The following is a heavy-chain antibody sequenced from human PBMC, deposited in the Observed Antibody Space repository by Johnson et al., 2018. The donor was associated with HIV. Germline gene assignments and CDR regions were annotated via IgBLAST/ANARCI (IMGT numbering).Heavy chain of an antibody. CDR3: ARDSGVPGNDAFDI. J-gene: IGHJ3*02. CDR2: ISSSGSTI. D-gene: IGHD3-10*01. V-gene: IGHV3-48*01. Sequence: VQLVESGGGLVQPGGSLRLSCAASGFTVSSNYMSWVRQAPGKGLEWVSYISSSGSTIYYADSVKVRFTISRDNSKNTLYLQLSSLRSEDTAVYYCARDSGVPGNDAFDIWGQGTMVTVSS. CDR1: GFTVSSNY.